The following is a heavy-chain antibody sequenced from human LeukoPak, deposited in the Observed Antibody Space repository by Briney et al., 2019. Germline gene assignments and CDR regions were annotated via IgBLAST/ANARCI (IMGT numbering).Heavy chain of an antibody. CDR2: INPNSGGT. CDR1: GYTFTSYG. Sequence: ASVKVSCKASGYTFTSYGISWVRQAPGQGLEWMGWINPNSGGTNYAQKFQGRVTMTRDTSISTAYMELSRLRSDDTAVYYCRGSSSGDFDYWGQGTLVTVSS. J-gene: IGHJ4*02. CDR3: RGSSSGDFDY. D-gene: IGHD6-13*01. V-gene: IGHV1-2*02.